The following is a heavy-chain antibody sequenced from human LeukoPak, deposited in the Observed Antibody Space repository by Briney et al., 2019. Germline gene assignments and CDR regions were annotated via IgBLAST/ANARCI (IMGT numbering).Heavy chain of an antibody. CDR2: IKQDGSRE. CDR3: ARGVPYDSWSGPHYSDY. J-gene: IGHJ4*02. Sequence: GGSLRLSCAASRFTLSTYWMSWVRQAPGKGLEWVAHIKQDGSREYYVDSVKGRFTISRDSAKNSLYLQMNSLRAEDTAVYYCARGVPYDSWSGPHYSDYWGQGTLVTVSS. CDR1: RFTLSTYW. V-gene: IGHV3-7*01. D-gene: IGHD3-3*01.